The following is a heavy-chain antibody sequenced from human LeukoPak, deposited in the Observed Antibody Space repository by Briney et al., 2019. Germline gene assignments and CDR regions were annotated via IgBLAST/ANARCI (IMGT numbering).Heavy chain of an antibody. CDR1: GYTFTSYG. CDR3: ARGEIGIAAFYYYYMDV. CDR2: ISAYNGNT. V-gene: IGHV1-18*01. D-gene: IGHD6-13*01. Sequence: ASVKVSCKASGYTFTSYGISWVRQAPGQGLEWMGWISAYNGNTNYAQKLQGRVTMTTDTSTSTAYMELRSLRSEDTAVYYCARGEIGIAAFYYYYMDVWGKGTTVTVSS. J-gene: IGHJ6*03.